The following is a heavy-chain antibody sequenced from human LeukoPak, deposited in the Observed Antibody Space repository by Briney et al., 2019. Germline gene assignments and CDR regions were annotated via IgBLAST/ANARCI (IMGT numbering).Heavy chain of an antibody. CDR2: IWYDGSNK. CDR1: GFTFSSYG. Sequence: PGGSLRLSCAASGFTFSSYGMHWVRQAPGKGLEWVAVIWYDGSNKYYADSVKGRFTISRDNSKNTLYLQMNSLRAEDTAVYYCAKVVVVTAILGFDIWGQGTMVTVSS. V-gene: IGHV3-33*06. D-gene: IGHD2-21*02. CDR3: AKVVVVTAILGFDI. J-gene: IGHJ3*02.